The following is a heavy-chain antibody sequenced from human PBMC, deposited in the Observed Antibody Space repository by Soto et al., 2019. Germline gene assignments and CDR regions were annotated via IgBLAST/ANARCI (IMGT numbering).Heavy chain of an antibody. D-gene: IGHD4-17*01. CDR3: ARADSIYGERPAF. J-gene: IGHJ4*02. CDR1: GFTFSSYG. CDR2: ISYDGSNK. Sequence: GGSLRLSCAASGFTFSSYGMHWVRQAPGKGLEWVAVISYDGSNKYYADSVKGRFTISRDNSKNTLYLQMNSLRAEDTAVYYCARADSIYGERPAFCGQGTLVTAS. V-gene: IGHV3-30*03.